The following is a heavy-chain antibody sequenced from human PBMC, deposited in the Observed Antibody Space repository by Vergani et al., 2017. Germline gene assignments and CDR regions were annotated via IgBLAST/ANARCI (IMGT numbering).Heavy chain of an antibody. D-gene: IGHD6-13*01. V-gene: IGHV1-69*06. Sequence: QVQLVQSGAEVKKPGSSVKVSCKASGGTFSSYAISWVRQAPGQGLEWMGGIIPIFGTANYAQKFQDRVTITADKSTSTAYMELSSLRSEDTAVYYCARARTYSSSWYFGGAFDIWGQGTMVTVSS. CDR2: IIPIFGTA. CDR1: GGTFSSYA. J-gene: IGHJ3*02. CDR3: ARARTYSSSWYFGGAFDI.